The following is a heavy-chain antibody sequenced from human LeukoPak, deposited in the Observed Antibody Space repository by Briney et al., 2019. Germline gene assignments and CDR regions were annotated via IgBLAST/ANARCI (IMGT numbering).Heavy chain of an antibody. CDR2: MSPNSGDT. Sequence: ASVKVSCKASGYTFTSYDFNWVRQATGQRPEWMGGMSPNSGDTGYAQKFQDRVTMTRNTAINTAYMELSSLRSDDTAVYYCARGPPNWGYDYWGPGTLVTVSS. CDR1: GYTFTSYD. J-gene: IGHJ4*02. D-gene: IGHD7-27*01. CDR3: ARGPPNWGYDY. V-gene: IGHV1-8*01.